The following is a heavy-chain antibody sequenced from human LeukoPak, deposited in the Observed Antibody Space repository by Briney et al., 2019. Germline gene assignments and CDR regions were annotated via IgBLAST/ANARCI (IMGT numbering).Heavy chain of an antibody. CDR1: GFTFSSYW. Sequence: GGPLRLSCAASGFTFSSYWMSWVRQAPGKGLEWVANIKQDGSEKYYVDSVKGRFTISRDNAKNSMYLQMNSLRVEDTAVYYCASGGNMVGAKGFDYWGQGTLVTVSS. CDR3: ASGGNMVGAKGFDY. V-gene: IGHV3-7*03. CDR2: IKQDGSEK. D-gene: IGHD1-26*01. J-gene: IGHJ4*02.